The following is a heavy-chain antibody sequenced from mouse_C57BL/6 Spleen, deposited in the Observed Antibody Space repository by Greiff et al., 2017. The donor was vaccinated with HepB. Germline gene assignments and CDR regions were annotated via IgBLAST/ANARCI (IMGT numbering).Heavy chain of an antibody. CDR3: TRQTTVVDWYFDV. Sequence: QVQLQQSGAELVRPGASVTLSCKASGYTFTDYEMHWVKQTPVHGLEWIGAIDPETGGTAYTQKFKGKAILTADKSSSTAYMELRSLTSEDSAVYYCTRQTTVVDWYFDVWGTGTTVTVSS. J-gene: IGHJ1*03. CDR2: IDPETGGT. D-gene: IGHD1-1*01. CDR1: GYTFTDYE. V-gene: IGHV1-15*01.